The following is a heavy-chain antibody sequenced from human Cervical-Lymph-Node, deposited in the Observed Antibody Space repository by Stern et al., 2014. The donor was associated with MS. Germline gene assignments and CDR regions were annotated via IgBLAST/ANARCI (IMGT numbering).Heavy chain of an antibody. V-gene: IGHV1-69*15. CDR3: AREEVPHSGTFDF. CDR2: ITLMLGMP. J-gene: IGHJ4*02. D-gene: IGHD6-13*01. Sequence: VQLVQSGAEVKKPGSSVQVSCKASGGSFRNYAVRWLRQAPGQGLEWMGRITLMLGMPHDAQTFQGRVTITADETASTAYMEMGSLKYGGTAVYYCAREEVPHSGTFDFWGQGTLVTVSS. CDR1: GGSFRNYA.